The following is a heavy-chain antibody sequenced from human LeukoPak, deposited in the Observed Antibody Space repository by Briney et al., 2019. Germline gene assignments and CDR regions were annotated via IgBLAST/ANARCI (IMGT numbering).Heavy chain of an antibody. V-gene: IGHV3-30*04. CDR2: ISYDGSNK. Sequence: GGSLRLSCAASGFTFSSYAMHGVRQAPGKGLEWVAVISYDGSNKYYADSVKGRFTISRDNSKNTLYLQMNSLRAEDTAVYYCARESQAYYYGSGSPNYWGQGTLVTVSS. J-gene: IGHJ4*02. CDR3: ARESQAYYYGSGSPNY. CDR1: GFTFSSYA. D-gene: IGHD3-10*01.